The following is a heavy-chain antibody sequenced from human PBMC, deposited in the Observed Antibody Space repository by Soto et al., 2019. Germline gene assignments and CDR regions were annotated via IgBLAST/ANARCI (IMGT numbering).Heavy chain of an antibody. Sequence: SETLSLTCDVYGGSFSGHYWGWIRQPPGKGLEWIGEINHSGSTNYNPSLKSRVTISIDTSKNQFSLKLNSVTAADTAVFYCAGLFPYVSSGYHLNYLGQGTLVTGSS. CDR2: INHSGST. J-gene: IGHJ4*02. CDR3: AGLFPYVSSGYHLNY. V-gene: IGHV4-34*01. D-gene: IGHD3-22*01. CDR1: GGSFSGHY.